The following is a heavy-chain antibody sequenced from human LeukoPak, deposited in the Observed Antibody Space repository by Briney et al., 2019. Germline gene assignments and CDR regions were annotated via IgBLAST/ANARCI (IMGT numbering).Heavy chain of an antibody. D-gene: IGHD1-7*01. CDR1: GFTFSSYA. J-gene: IGHJ4*02. CDR2: ISGSGGST. Sequence: GGSLRLSCAASGFTFSSYAMSWVRQAPGKGLEWFSSISGSGGSTYYADSVKGRFTISRDNSKNTLYLQMNSLRGEDTAVYYCAKDREGTIADYFDYWGQGTLVTVSS. CDR3: AKDREGTIADYFDY. V-gene: IGHV3-23*01.